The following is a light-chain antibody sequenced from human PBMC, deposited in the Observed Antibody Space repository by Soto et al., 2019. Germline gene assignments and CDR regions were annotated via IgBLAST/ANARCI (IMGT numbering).Light chain of an antibody. Sequence: QSVLTQPPSASGTPGQRVTISCSGTTSNIGTNYVYWYQQLPGMAPKLVMYSTDRRPSGVPGRFSGSKSGTSAILAITGLRSEDEANYYCSAWDDSLSGPVFGGGTKLTVL. CDR3: SAWDDSLSGPV. CDR1: TSNIGTNY. V-gene: IGLV1-47*02. CDR2: STD. J-gene: IGLJ2*01.